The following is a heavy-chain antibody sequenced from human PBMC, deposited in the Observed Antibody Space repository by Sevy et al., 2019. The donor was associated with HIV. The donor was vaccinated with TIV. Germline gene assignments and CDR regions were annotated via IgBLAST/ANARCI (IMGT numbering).Heavy chain of an antibody. J-gene: IGHJ4*02. CDR2: MSYDGNNK. CDR1: GFSFKTFG. V-gene: IGHV3-30*03. D-gene: IGHD5-12*01. CDR3: ARDLIAFAMYYADVSGYPSDY. Sequence: GGSLRLSCAASGFSFKTFGMHWVRQAPGKGLEWVAVMSYDGNNKYYTESVKGRFTISRDNAKNTLYLEMNSLRAEDTAVYFCARDLIAFAMYYADVSGYPSDYWGQRTQVTVSS.